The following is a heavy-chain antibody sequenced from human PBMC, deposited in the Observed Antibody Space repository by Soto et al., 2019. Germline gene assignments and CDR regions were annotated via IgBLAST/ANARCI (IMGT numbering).Heavy chain of an antibody. Sequence: QVQLVQSGAEVKKPGASVKVSCKASGYTFTSYGISWVRQAPGQGLEWMGWISAYNGNTNYAQKLRGRVFMTTDTSASTACMELRGLRSDDTAVYYCARTLEWLLFADYWGQGPLVTVSS. CDR2: ISAYNGNT. J-gene: IGHJ4*02. CDR1: GYTFTSYG. D-gene: IGHD3-3*01. CDR3: ARTLEWLLFADY. V-gene: IGHV1-18*01.